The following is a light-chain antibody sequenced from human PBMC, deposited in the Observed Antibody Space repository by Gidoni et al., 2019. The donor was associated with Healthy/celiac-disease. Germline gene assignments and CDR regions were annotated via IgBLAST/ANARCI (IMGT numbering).Light chain of an antibody. J-gene: IGLJ2*01. CDR1: SSDIGGYNF. V-gene: IGLV2-23*01. CDR2: AAY. CDR3: CSYAGSSTLV. Sequence: QSALTQPASVSGSPGQSITISCTGTSSDIGGYNFVSWYQQHPGQAPKLLIFAAYKRPSGVSNRFSGSKSGNTASLTISGLQAEDEADYYCCSYAGSSTLVFGGGTYLT.